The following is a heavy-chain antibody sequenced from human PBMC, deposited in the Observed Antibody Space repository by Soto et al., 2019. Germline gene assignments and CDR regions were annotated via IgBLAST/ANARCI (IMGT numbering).Heavy chain of an antibody. Sequence: SETLSLTCAASGGSISSGGYSWSWIRQPPGKGLEWIGYIYHSGSTYHNPSLKSRVTISVDRSKNQFSLKLSSVTAADTAVYYCAREAYYGNWFDPWGQGTLVTVSS. V-gene: IGHV4-30-2*01. D-gene: IGHD3-10*01. J-gene: IGHJ5*02. CDR1: GGSISSGGYS. CDR2: IYHSGST. CDR3: AREAYYGNWFDP.